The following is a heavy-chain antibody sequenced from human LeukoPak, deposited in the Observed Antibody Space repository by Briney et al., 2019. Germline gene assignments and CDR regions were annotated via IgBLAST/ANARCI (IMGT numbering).Heavy chain of an antibody. V-gene: IGHV1-2*04. D-gene: IGHD5-18*01. CDR1: GYTFTGYY. J-gene: IGHJ4*02. CDR3: ARGGSYGSYFDY. Sequence: ASVRVSCKASGYTFTGYYMHWVRQAPGQGLEWMGWINPNSGGTNYAQKFQGWVTMTRDTSISTAYMELSRLRSDDTAVYYCARGGSYGSYFDYWGQGTLVTVSS. CDR2: INPNSGGT.